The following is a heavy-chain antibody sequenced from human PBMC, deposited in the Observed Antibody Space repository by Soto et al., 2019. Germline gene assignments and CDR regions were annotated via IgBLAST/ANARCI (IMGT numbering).Heavy chain of an antibody. CDR3: STNTRMIDD. CDR1: GFRFSVSY. V-gene: IGHV3-11*05. J-gene: IGHJ4*02. Sequence: QVQLVAAGGGVVKPGGSLTLSCAASGFRFSVSYMTWVRQAPGKGLEWLSYINGDSTDIKYAASVRGRFTIFRDNSKKSLFLQMASLRAEDTAFYYCSTNTRMIDDWGQGTLVTVSS. CDR2: INGDSTDI.